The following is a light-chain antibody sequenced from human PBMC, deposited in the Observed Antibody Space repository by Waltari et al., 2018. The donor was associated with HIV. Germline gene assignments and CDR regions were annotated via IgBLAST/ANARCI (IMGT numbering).Light chain of an antibody. V-gene: IGLV1-44*01. CDR2: SSK. CDR3: AAWDDSLNGWV. J-gene: IGLJ3*02. CDR1: SSNIGSYT. Sequence: QSVLTQPPSASGTPGQRVTISCSGSSSNIGSYTVNWYQQLPGTAPKLLIYSSKQRPSGVPDRFSGSKSGTSASLAISGLQSEDDADYYCAAWDDSLNGWVFGGGTKLTVL.